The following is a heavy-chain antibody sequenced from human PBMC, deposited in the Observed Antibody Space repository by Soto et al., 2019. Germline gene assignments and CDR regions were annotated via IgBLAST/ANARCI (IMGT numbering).Heavy chain of an antibody. CDR3: VQTTGWPGFDF. D-gene: IGHD6-19*01. V-gene: IGHV3-53*01. J-gene: IGHJ4*02. Sequence: EVQLVESGGGMIQPGGSLRLSCAASGFTVSSKYMTWVRQAPGKGLEWVSFIYGGGTTYYADSVKGRFTISRDNSKNPLYLQINSLRSEDTAVYYGVQTTGWPGFDFWGQGTLVTVSS. CDR1: GFTVSSKY. CDR2: IYGGGTT.